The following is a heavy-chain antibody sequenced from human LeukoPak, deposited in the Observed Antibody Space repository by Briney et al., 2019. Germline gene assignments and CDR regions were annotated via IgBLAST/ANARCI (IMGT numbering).Heavy chain of an antibody. D-gene: IGHD2-21*02. V-gene: IGHV4-39*01. J-gene: IGHJ4*02. Sequence: SETLSLTCTGSGGSISSSSYYWGWIRQPPGKGLEWIGSIYYSGSTYYNPSLKSRVTISVDTSKNQFSLELRSVTAADTAVYYCASPAMTYFDYSGQGTLVTVSS. CDR2: IYYSGST. CDR3: ASPAMTYFDY. CDR1: GGSISSSSYY.